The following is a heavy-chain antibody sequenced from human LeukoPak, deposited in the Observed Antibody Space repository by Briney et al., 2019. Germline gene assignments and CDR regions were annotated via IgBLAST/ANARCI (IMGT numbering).Heavy chain of an antibody. V-gene: IGHV6-1*01. D-gene: IGHD4/OR15-4a*01. J-gene: IGHJ3*02. CDR1: GDSVSSNSAA. CDR2: TYYRSNWYN. CDR3: ARGCAFDI. Sequence: SQTLSLTCAISGDSVSSNSAAWNWIRQSPSRGLEWLGRTYYRSNWYNEYALSVKNRITVNPDTSKNQLSLQLNSVTPEDTAVYYCARGCAFDIWGQGTMVTVSS.